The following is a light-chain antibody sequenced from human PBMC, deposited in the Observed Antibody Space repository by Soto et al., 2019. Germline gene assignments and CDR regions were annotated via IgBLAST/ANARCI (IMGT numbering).Light chain of an antibody. CDR3: QQYNNWPPYT. J-gene: IGKJ2*01. V-gene: IGKV3-15*01. CDR1: RSVSSN. Sequence: EILMTQSPATLSVSPGERVTLSCRASRSVSSNLAWYQQKPGQAPRLLLYGASTRATGIPARFSGSGSGTEFTLTISSLQSEDFAVYYCQQYNNWPPYTVGQGTKLEIK. CDR2: GAS.